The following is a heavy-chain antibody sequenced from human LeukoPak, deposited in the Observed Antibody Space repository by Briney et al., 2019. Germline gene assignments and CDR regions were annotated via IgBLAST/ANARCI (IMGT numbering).Heavy chain of an antibody. Sequence: KSGGSLRLSCAASGFTFSSYSMNWVRQAPGKGLEWVSSISSSSSYICYADSVKGRFTISRDNAKNSLYLQMNSLRAEDTAVYYCARDPRTDIVATMGRYYGMDVWGQGTTVTVSS. V-gene: IGHV3-21*01. CDR3: ARDPRTDIVATMGRYYGMDV. CDR1: GFTFSSYS. CDR2: ISSSSSYI. D-gene: IGHD5-12*01. J-gene: IGHJ6*02.